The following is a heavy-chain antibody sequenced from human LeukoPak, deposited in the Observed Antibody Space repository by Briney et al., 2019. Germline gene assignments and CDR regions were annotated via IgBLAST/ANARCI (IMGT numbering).Heavy chain of an antibody. CDR3: ASYNWNRRYYFDY. J-gene: IGHJ4*02. Sequence: PSETLSLTCTVSGGSISSGGYYWSWIRQHPGKGLEWIGYIYYSGSTYYNPSLKSRVTISVDTSKNQFSLKLSSVTAADTAVYYCASYNWNRRYYFDYWGQGTLVTVSS. V-gene: IGHV4-31*03. CDR2: IYYSGST. CDR1: GGSISSGGYY. D-gene: IGHD1-20*01.